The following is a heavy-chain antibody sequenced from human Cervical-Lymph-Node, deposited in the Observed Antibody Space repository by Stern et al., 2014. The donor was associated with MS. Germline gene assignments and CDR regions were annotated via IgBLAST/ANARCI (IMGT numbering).Heavy chain of an antibody. CDR2: AFYSGRT. Sequence: QLQLQESGPGLAKPSETLSLTCTVSGASISSNDYYWGWIRQPPGKGLEWIGRAFYSGRTDNPPSLKSRLTMSVTPPKNHSSWSRSSWPAADTAVYYCASLEVSRHRSHSDTGGHRRHWGQGMLVTVSS. D-gene: IGHD2-8*02. CDR3: ASLEVSRHRSHSDTGGHRRH. J-gene: IGHJ4*02. CDR1: GASISSNDYY. V-gene: IGHV4-39*01.